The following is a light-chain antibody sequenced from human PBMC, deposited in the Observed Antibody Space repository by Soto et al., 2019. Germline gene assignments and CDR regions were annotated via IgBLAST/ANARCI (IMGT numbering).Light chain of an antibody. V-gene: IGKV1-6*01. CDR3: LQDYNYPRT. CDR2: AAS. J-gene: IGKJ1*01. CDR1: QDIKND. Sequence: AIPMTQSPSSLSASVGDRVTITCRASQDIKNDLGWYQQKPGKAPNLLIYAASTLQSGVPSRFSGSGSGTYFTLTISSLQPEDFATYYCLQDYNYPRTFGQGTKVEIK.